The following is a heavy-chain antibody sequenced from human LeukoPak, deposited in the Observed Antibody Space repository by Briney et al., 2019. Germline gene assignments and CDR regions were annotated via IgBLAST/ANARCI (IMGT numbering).Heavy chain of an antibody. D-gene: IGHD2-2*01. CDR2: ISAYNGNT. J-gene: IGHJ6*02. V-gene: IGHV1-18*01. CDR1: GYTFTSYG. CDR3: AREMDCSSTSCYPNGMDV. Sequence: ASVKVSCKASGYTFTSYGISWVRQAPGQGLEWMGWISAYNGNTNYAQKLQGRVTMTTDTSTSTAYMELRSLRSDDTAVYYCAREMDCSSTSCYPNGMDVWGQGTTVTVSS.